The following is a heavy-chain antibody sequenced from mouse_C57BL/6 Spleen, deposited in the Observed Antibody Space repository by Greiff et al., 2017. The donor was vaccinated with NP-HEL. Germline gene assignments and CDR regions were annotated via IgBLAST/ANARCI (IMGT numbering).Heavy chain of an antibody. CDR2: FYPGSGSI. V-gene: IGHV1-62-2*01. Sequence: VQLQQSGAELVKPGASVKLSCKASGYTFTEYTIHWVKQRSGQGLEWIGWFYPGSGSIKYNEKFKDKATLTADKSSSTAYMELSRLTSEDSAVYVCARHEDDYYGYDGGAWFAYWGQGTLVTVSA. D-gene: IGHD2-2*01. CDR3: ARHEDDYYGYDGGAWFAY. J-gene: IGHJ3*01. CDR1: GYTFTEYT.